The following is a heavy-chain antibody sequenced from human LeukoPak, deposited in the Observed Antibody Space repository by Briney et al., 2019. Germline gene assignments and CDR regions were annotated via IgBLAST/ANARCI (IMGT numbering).Heavy chain of an antibody. Sequence: GGSLRLSCAASGFTFSSYSISWVRQAPGKGLEWVSYISTSSAVIYYADSVKGRFTISRDYARNSVSLQMNSLRADDTAVYYCARDVGYFSGGSCYRWFASWGQGTLVIVSS. CDR1: GFTFSSYS. D-gene: IGHD2-15*01. CDR2: ISTSSAVI. V-gene: IGHV3-48*01. CDR3: ARDVGYFSGGSCYRWFAS. J-gene: IGHJ5*01.